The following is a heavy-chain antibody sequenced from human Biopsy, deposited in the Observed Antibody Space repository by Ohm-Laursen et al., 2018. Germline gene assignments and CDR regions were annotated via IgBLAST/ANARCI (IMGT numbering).Heavy chain of an antibody. CDR3: ARTPGKAVAGRFLDL. V-gene: IGHV4-4*07. J-gene: IGHJ2*01. CDR2: IYSSGGS. CDR1: GGSISDYF. D-gene: IGHD6-19*01. Sequence: SETLSLTCTVSGGSISDYFWSWIRQPAGETLEWIGRIYSSGGSSYNPSLKSRISMSMDTSNNQFSLTLTSVTAADTAVYYCARTPGKAVAGRFLDLWGRGTLVTVSS.